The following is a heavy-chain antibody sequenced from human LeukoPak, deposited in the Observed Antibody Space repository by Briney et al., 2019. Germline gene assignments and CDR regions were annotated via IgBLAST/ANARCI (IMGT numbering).Heavy chain of an antibody. V-gene: IGHV3-7*01. CDR1: GFTFSRYW. CDR2: IRGDAGDK. J-gene: IGHJ4*02. CDR3: ARDVAGALDF. D-gene: IGHD6-19*01. Sequence: GGSLRLSCAATGFTFSRYWRAWVRQAPGKGLEWVANIRGDAGDKGYADSVKGRFTISRDNGKNSLYLQMNSLTDEDTAVYYCARDVAGALDFWGQGTLLIVSS.